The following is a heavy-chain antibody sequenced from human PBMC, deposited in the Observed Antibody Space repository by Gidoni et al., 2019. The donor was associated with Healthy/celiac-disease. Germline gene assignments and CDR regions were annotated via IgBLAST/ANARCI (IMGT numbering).Heavy chain of an antibody. Sequence: QVQLVESGGGVVQPGRSLRLSCAASGFTFSSYGMHWVRQAPGKGLGWVAVISYDGSNKYYADSVKGRFTISRDNSKNTLYLQMNSLRAEDTAVYYCAKDLTVAAVENWFDPWGQGTLVTVSS. CDR3: AKDLTVAAVENWFDP. CDR1: GFTFSSYG. J-gene: IGHJ5*02. V-gene: IGHV3-30*18. CDR2: ISYDGSNK. D-gene: IGHD6-13*01.